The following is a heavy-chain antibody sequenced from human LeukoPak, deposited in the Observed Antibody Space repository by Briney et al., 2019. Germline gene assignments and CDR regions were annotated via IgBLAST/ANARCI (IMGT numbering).Heavy chain of an antibody. Sequence: GGSLRLSCAASGFTFSRYAMHWVRQAPGKGLEWVALISYDGGNKYYADSVKGRFTISRDNSKNTLYLQMNSLRAEDTAVYYCARCHTAMGDYYHGMDVWGQGTTVTVSS. CDR3: ARCHTAMGDYYHGMDV. J-gene: IGHJ6*02. D-gene: IGHD5-18*01. V-gene: IGHV3-30-3*01. CDR1: GFTFSRYA. CDR2: ISYDGGNK.